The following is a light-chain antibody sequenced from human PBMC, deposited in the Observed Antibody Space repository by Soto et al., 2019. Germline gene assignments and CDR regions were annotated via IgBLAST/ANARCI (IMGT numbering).Light chain of an antibody. Sequence: QSVLTQPASVSGSPGQSITISCTGTSSDVGGYDYVSWYQIHPGKAPKLMVFEVSNRPSGVSYRFSGSKSGNTASLTISGLQAEDEADYYCQSYDSSLSDLYVFGTGTKVTVL. CDR3: QSYDSSLSDLYV. V-gene: IGLV2-14*01. J-gene: IGLJ1*01. CDR2: EVS. CDR1: SSDVGGYDY.